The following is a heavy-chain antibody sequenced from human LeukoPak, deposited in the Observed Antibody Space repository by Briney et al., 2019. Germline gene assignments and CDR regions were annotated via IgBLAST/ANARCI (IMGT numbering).Heavy chain of an antibody. D-gene: IGHD3-3*01. CDR3: ATTEYDFWSGYHDY. J-gene: IGHJ4*02. Sequence: PSETLSLTXTVSGGSISSGSYYWSWIRQPAGKGLEWIGRIYTSGSTNYNPSLKSRVTISVDTSKNQFSLKLSSVTAADTAVYYCATTEYDFWSGYHDYWGQGTLVTVSS. CDR2: IYTSGST. CDR1: GGSISSGSYY. V-gene: IGHV4-61*02.